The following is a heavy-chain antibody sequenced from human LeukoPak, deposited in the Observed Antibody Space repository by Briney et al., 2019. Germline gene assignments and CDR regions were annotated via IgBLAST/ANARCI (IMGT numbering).Heavy chain of an antibody. V-gene: IGHV1-2*02. D-gene: IGHD6-6*01. J-gene: IGHJ5*02. CDR3: ARLTRIAARPEGNWFDP. Sequence: GASVKASCKASGYTFTGYYMHWVRQAPGQGLEWMGWINPNSGGTNYAQKFQGRVTMTRDTSISTAYMELSRLRSDDTAVYYCARLTRIAARPEGNWFDPWGQGTLVTVSS. CDR1: GYTFTGYY. CDR2: INPNSGGT.